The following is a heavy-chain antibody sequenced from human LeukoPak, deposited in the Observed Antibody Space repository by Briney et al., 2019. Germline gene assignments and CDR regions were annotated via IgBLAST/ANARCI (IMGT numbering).Heavy chain of an antibody. CDR2: IWYEGSDK. D-gene: IGHD2-15*01. V-gene: IGHV3-33*01. CDR1: GFTFSFSTYG. Sequence: PGGSLRLSCAASGFTFSFSTYGMHWVRQAPGKGLEWVAIIWYEGSDKYYADSVKGRFTIARDNSKNTLYLQMNSLRAEDTAVYYCARVSCTGGSCKPYSYYDMDVWGQGTTVTVSS. CDR3: ARVSCTGGSCKPYSYYDMDV. J-gene: IGHJ6*02.